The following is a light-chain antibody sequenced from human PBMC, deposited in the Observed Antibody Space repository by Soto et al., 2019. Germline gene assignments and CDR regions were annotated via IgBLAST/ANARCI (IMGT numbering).Light chain of an antibody. CDR1: RSDVGGYNY. Sequence: QSVLTQPRSVSGSPGQSVTISCTGTRSDVGGYNYVSWYQQHPGKAPKLMIYDVSKRPSGVPDRFSGSKSGNTASLTISGLQAEDEADYYCCSYAGSYTRFGGGTKLTVL. J-gene: IGLJ2*01. CDR3: CSYAGSYTR. V-gene: IGLV2-11*01. CDR2: DVS.